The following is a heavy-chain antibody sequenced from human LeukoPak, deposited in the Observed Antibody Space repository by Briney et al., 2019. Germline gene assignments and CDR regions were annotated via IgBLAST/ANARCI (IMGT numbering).Heavy chain of an antibody. CDR1: GYSFPTYA. D-gene: IGHD1-26*01. Sequence: ASVTVSCKASGYSFPTYAITWVRQAPGQGLEWMGWISGYNGKTNYAPKLQGRLTITTNTSTSTAYMELRSLRSDDTAMYYCARVGATYGDPLEYDYWGQGTLVTVSS. J-gene: IGHJ4*02. CDR2: ISGYNGKT. CDR3: ARVGATYGDPLEYDY. V-gene: IGHV1-18*01.